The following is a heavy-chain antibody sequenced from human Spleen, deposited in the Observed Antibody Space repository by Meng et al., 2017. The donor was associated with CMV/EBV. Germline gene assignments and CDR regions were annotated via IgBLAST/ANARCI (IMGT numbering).Heavy chain of an antibody. J-gene: IGHJ4*02. CDR3: AKEGSGLDY. D-gene: IGHD2-21*01. Sequence: GESLKISCAASGFTFSSYAMSWVRQAPGKGLESVSSITGSGSTAFYADSVKGRFTVSRDNSKNTLYLQMKSLRAEDTAVYYCAKEGSGLDYWGQGTLVTVSS. CDR2: ITGSGSTA. CDR1: GFTFSSYA. V-gene: IGHV3-23*01.